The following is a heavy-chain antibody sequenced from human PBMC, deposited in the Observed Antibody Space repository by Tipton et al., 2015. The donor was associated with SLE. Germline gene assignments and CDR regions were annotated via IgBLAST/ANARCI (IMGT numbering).Heavy chain of an antibody. CDR2: IYYSGST. V-gene: IGHV4-59*01. D-gene: IGHD7-27*01. CDR1: GGSISSYY. Sequence: LSLTCTVSGGSISSYYWSWIRQPPGKGLEWIGYIYYSGSTNYNPSLKSRVTMSVDTSKNQFSLKLSSVTAADTAVYYCASHPAGDRDYWGQGTLVTVSS. CDR3: ASHPAGDRDY. J-gene: IGHJ4*02.